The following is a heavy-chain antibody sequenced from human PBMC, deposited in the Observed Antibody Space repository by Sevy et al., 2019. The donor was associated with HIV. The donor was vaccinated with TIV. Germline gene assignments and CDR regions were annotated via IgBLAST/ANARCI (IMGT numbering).Heavy chain of an antibody. D-gene: IGHD3-22*01. Sequence: GGSLRLSCAASGFTFSNYGMHWLRQAPGKGLEWVALIWNDGSSKYYADSVKGRFTISRDNSKNTLYLQMNSLRVEDTAVYFCARGSDFNDRSAKRDFDYWGQGTLATVSS. CDR1: GFTFSNYG. J-gene: IGHJ4*02. CDR2: IWNDGSSK. CDR3: ARGSDFNDRSAKRDFDY. V-gene: IGHV3-33*01.